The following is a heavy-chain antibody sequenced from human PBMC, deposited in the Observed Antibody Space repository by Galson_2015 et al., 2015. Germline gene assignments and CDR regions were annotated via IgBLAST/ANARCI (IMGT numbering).Heavy chain of an antibody. Sequence: SLRLSCAASGFTFSSYGMHWVRQAPGKGLEWVAVIWYDGSNKYYADSVKGRFTISRDNSKNTLYLQMNSLRAEDTAVYYCARVLYGSGSYSPFDYWGQGTLVTVSS. V-gene: IGHV3-33*01. CDR2: IWYDGSNK. CDR3: ARVLYGSGSYSPFDY. J-gene: IGHJ4*02. D-gene: IGHD3-10*01. CDR1: GFTFSSYG.